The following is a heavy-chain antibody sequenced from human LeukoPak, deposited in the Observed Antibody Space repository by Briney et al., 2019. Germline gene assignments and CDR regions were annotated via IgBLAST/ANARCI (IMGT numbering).Heavy chain of an antibody. CDR1: GYTFTSYY. CDR3: ARDWYCGGDCYSHYYYGMDV. CDR2: INPSGGST. V-gene: IGHV1-46*01. J-gene: IGHJ6*02. Sequence: ASVKVSCKASGYTFTSYYMHWVRQAPGQGLEWMGIINPSGGSTSYAQKFQGRVTMTRDTSTSTVYMELSSLRSEDTAVYYCARDWYCGGDCYSHYYYGMDVWGQGTTVTVSS. D-gene: IGHD2-21*02.